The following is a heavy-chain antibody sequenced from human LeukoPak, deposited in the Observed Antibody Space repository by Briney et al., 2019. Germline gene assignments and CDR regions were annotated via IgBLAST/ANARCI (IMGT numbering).Heavy chain of an antibody. CDR1: GYTFTSYD. CDR3: AKTPLRGYYDSSGYPDYFDY. D-gene: IGHD3-22*01. CDR2: MNPNSGNT. Sequence: ASVKVSCKASGYTFTSYDINWVQQATGQGLEWMGWMNPNSGNTGYAQKFQGRVAITRNTSISTAYMELSSLRSEDTAVYYCAKTPLRGYYDSSGYPDYFDYWGQGTLVTVSS. J-gene: IGHJ4*02. V-gene: IGHV1-8*03.